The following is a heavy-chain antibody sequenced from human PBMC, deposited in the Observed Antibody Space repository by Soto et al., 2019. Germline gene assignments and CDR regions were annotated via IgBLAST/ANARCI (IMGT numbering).Heavy chain of an antibody. CDR1: GGSFNNDA. D-gene: IGHD4-17*01. V-gene: IGHV1-69*01. CDR3: ARGDYGDYHSYYYGMAV. Sequence: VQLVQSGGEVKKPGSSVKVSCKASGGSFNNDAINWVRQAPGQGLEWLGGIIPISEITEYAQKFQGRVTLTADESTGTDYIDLSSLRLEDTALYYCARGDYGDYHSYYYGMAVWGQGTTVTVAS. J-gene: IGHJ6*02. CDR2: IIPISEIT.